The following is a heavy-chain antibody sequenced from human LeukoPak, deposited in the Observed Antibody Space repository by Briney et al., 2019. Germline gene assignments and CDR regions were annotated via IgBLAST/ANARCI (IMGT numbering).Heavy chain of an antibody. D-gene: IGHD2-2*01. CDR2: TIVYNGNT. V-gene: IGHV1-18*01. CDR1: GYTFTNYG. CDR3: ARVVVVVSGAPGSYYMDV. Sequence: ASAKVSCKTSGYTFTNYGITWVRQVPGQGPEWMGWTIVYNGNTKYVQKFQGRVTMTTDTSTNTAYMELRSLRSDDTAVYYCARVVVVVSGAPGSYYMDVWGKGTTVAVSS. J-gene: IGHJ6*03.